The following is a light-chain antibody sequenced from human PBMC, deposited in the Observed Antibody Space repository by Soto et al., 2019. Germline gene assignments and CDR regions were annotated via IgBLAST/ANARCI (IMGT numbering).Light chain of an antibody. Sequence: DIQMTQSPSSMSASLGDRVTITCRASQGITYWLAWYQQRPGRAPKCLIYVASTLESGVPSRVTGSGSGTNFTHPINDLQSEDFGTYFCQQANRFPFPLGQGTRLEI. CDR1: QGITYW. CDR2: VAS. V-gene: IGKV1-12*01. J-gene: IGKJ5*01. CDR3: QQANRFPFP.